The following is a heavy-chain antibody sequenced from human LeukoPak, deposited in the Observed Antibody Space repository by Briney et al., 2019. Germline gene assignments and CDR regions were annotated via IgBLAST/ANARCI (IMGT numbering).Heavy chain of an antibody. Sequence: PGGSLRLSRAASGFIFSDYNMNWVRHAPGKGLEWVSSISSSSSYIYYADSVRGRFTISRDNAKSSLYLQMNSLRAEDTAVFYCARDQYSSSSQPPFDYWGQGTLVTVSS. CDR3: ARDQYSSSSQPPFDY. D-gene: IGHD6-6*01. CDR1: GFIFSDYN. V-gene: IGHV3-21*01. J-gene: IGHJ4*02. CDR2: ISSSSSYI.